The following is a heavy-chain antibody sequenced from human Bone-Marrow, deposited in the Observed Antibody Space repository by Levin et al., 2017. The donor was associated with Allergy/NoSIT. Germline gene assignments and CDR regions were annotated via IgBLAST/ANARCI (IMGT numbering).Heavy chain of an antibody. CDR1: GFTFTTYW. J-gene: IGHJ4*02. CDR3: GRQLLYESSGYRPTDY. D-gene: IGHD3-22*01. CDR2: INEDGSEK. Sequence: ETLSLTCVVSGFTFTTYWMTWVRQAPGKGLEWVAKINEDGSEKNYLDSVKGRFTISRDNAKNSVDLQMNSLTAEDTAVYYCGRQLLYESSGYRPTDYWGQGTLVSVSS. V-gene: IGHV3-7*01.